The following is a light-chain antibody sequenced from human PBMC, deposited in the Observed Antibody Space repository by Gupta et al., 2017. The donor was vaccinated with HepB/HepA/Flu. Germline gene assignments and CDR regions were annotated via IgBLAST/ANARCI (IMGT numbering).Light chain of an antibody. CDR3: QQYNNWPLT. V-gene: IGKV3-15*01. J-gene: IGKJ4*01. CDR1: QSVSSN. Sequence: LLTHPPATLSVSPGERATLSCRASQSVSSNVAWYQQKPGQAPRLLIYGASTRATGIPARFSGSGSGTEFTLTISSLQSEDFAVYYCQQYNNWPLTFGEGTKVEIK. CDR2: GAS.